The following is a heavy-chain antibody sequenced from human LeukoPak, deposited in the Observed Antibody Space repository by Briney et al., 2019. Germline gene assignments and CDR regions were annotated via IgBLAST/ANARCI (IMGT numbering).Heavy chain of an antibody. Sequence: GGSLRLSCAASGFTFSSYAMHWVRQAPGKGLEWVAVISYDGSNKYYADSVKGRSTISRDNSKNTLYLQMNSLRAEDTAVYYCARSPNYMDVWGKGTTVTVSS. V-gene: IGHV3-30*04. CDR3: ARSPNYMDV. CDR1: GFTFSSYA. J-gene: IGHJ6*03. CDR2: ISYDGSNK.